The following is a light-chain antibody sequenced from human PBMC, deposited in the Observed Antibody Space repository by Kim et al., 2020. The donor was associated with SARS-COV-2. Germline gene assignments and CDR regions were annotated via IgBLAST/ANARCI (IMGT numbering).Light chain of an antibody. J-gene: IGKJ4*01. Sequence: DVQMTQSPSSVSASVGDTVTITCRASQGIASWLAWYQQKPGKAPKLLIYAASALQSGVPSRFSGGGSGTDCTLTISSLQPEDFATYYCQQYYSTPFTFGGGTKVDIK. CDR3: QQYYSTPFT. V-gene: IGKV1-NL1*01. CDR2: AAS. CDR1: QGIASW.